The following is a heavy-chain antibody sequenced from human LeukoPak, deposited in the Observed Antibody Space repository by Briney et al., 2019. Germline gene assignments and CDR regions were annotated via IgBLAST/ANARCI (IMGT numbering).Heavy chain of an antibody. CDR1: GFTFSSYA. J-gene: IGHJ4*02. D-gene: IGHD6-19*01. CDR3: AKGGYSSGWGVSDGGNYFDY. CDR2: ISGSGGST. Sequence: TGGSLRLSCAASGFTFSSYAMSWVRQAPGKGLEWVSAISGSGGSTYYADSVKGRFTISRDNSKNTLYLQMNSLRAEDTAVYYCAKGGYSSGWGVSDGGNYFDYWGQGTLVTVSS. V-gene: IGHV3-23*01.